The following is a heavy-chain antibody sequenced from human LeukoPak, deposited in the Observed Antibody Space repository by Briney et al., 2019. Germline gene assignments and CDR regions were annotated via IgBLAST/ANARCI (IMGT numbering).Heavy chain of an antibody. J-gene: IGHJ4*02. CDR3: VRTGLYSGSPFGYY. CDR1: GYTFTNYG. D-gene: IGHD1-26*01. Sequence: GASVKVSCKASGYTFTNYGISWVRQAPGQGLEWMGWISGYNGKTNYAQKLQGRVTMTTDTSTSTAYMELRSLRSDDTAVYYCVRTGLYSGSPFGYYWGQGTLVTVSS. CDR2: ISGYNGKT. V-gene: IGHV1-18*01.